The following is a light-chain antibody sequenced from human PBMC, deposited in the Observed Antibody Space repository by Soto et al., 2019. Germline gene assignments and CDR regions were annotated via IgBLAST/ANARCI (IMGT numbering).Light chain of an antibody. CDR1: QTISSW. CDR2: KAS. J-gene: IGKJ1*01. V-gene: IGKV1-5*03. Sequence: DIQMTQSPSTLSGSVGDRVTITCRASQTISSWLAWYQQKPGKAPKLLIYKASTLKSGVPSRFSGSGSGTESTLTISSLQPDDFAVYYCQQYDSSPSWTFGQGTKVDI. CDR3: QQYDSSPSWT.